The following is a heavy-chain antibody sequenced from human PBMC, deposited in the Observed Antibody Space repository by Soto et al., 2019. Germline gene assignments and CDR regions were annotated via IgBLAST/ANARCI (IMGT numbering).Heavy chain of an antibody. Sequence: SLRLSCTASGFTFGDYAMSWVRQAPGKGLEWVGFIRSKAYGGTTEYAASVKGRFTISRDDFKSIAYLQMNSLKTEDTAVYYCTRVPNTPYYYGSGSSCMDVWGQGTTVTVSS. V-gene: IGHV3-49*04. CDR3: TRVPNTPYYYGSGSSCMDV. D-gene: IGHD3-10*01. J-gene: IGHJ6*02. CDR2: IRSKAYGGTT. CDR1: GFTFGDYA.